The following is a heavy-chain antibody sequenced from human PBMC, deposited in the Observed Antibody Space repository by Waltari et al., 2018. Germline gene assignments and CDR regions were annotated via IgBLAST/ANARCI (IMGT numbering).Heavy chain of an antibody. CDR1: GASFSSYW. D-gene: IGHD1-1*01. CDR3: ALDFGGNEDY. J-gene: IGHJ4*02. CDR2: ITPDGSKI. Sequence: EVQLVASGGGLVQPGGSLRRPCAVPGASFSSYWMHWVRQAPGKGLVWVSRITPDGSKINYADSVGGRFTISRDNAKNTLYLQMDSLRAEDTALYYCALDFGGNEDYWGQGILVTVSS. V-gene: IGHV3-74*01.